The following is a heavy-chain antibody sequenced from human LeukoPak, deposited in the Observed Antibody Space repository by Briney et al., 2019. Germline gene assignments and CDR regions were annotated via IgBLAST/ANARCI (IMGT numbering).Heavy chain of an antibody. CDR2: ISDNGGGT. D-gene: IGHD3-22*01. V-gene: IGHV3-23*01. Sequence: PGGSLRLSCAASGFTFSDYAMSWARQAPGKGLEWVSTISDNGGGTYYADSVKGRFTISRDNSKNTLFLQMNSLRAEDSAVYYCATDREGDPSAYYLVGGQGTLITVSS. CDR3: ATDREGDPSAYYLV. J-gene: IGHJ4*02. CDR1: GFTFSDYA.